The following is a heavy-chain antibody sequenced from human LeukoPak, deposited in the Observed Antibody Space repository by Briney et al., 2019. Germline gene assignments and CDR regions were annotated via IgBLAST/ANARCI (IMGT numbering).Heavy chain of an antibody. CDR3: ARGAPHVVVVVAATRLFDY. CDR2: INHSGST. V-gene: IGHV4-34*01. J-gene: IGHJ4*02. CDR1: GGSFSGYY. Sequence: SETLSLTCAVYGGSFSGYYWSWIRQPPGQGLEGIGEINHSGSTNYNPSLKSRVTISVDTSKNQFSLKLSSVTAADTAVYYCARGAPHVVVVVAATRLFDYWGQGTLVTVSS. D-gene: IGHD2-15*01.